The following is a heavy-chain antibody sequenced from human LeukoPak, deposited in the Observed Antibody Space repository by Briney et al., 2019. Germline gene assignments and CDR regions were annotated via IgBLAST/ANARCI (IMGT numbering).Heavy chain of an antibody. J-gene: IGHJ4*02. V-gene: IGHV4-30-4*08. CDR2: IYYSGST. CDR3: ARRTRSTKAFDY. D-gene: IGHD2-2*01. CDR1: GGSISSGDYY. Sequence: SETLSLTCTVSGGSISSGDYYWSWIRQPPGKGLEWIGYIYYSGSTYYSPSLKSRVTISVDTSKNQFSLKLSSVTAADTAVYYCARRTRSTKAFDYWGQGTLVTVSS.